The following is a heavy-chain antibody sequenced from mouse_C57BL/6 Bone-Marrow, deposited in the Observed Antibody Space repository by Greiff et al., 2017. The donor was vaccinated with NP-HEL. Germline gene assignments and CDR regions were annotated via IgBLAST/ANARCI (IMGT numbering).Heavy chain of an antibody. CDR1: GFTFSDYY. V-gene: IGHV5-16*01. CDR3: ARAGTEAMDY. CDR2: INYDGSST. D-gene: IGHD4-1*01. Sequence: EVMLVESEGGLVQPGSSMKLSCTASGFTFSDYYMAWVRQVPEKGLEWVANINYDGSSTYYLDSLKSRFIISRDNAKNNLYLQMSSLKSEDTATYYCARAGTEAMDYWGQGTSVTVSS. J-gene: IGHJ4*01.